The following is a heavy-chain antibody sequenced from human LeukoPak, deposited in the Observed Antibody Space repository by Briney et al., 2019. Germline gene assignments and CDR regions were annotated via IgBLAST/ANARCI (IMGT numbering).Heavy chain of an antibody. CDR2: IKQHGSEK. D-gene: IGHD3-10*01. V-gene: IGHV3-7*03. CDR3: AKTLSYYYGSGPLQRYYYMDV. Sequence: GGSLRLSCAASGFTFTNYWMTWVRQAPGKGLEWVANIKQHGSEKYYVDSVKGQFTISRDNAKNSLYLQMNSLRSDDTAVYYCAKTLSYYYGSGPLQRYYYMDVWGKGTTVTVSS. CDR1: GFTFTNYW. J-gene: IGHJ6*03.